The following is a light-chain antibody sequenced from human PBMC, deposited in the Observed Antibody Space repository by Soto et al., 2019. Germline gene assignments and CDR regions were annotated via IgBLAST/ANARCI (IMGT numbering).Light chain of an antibody. CDR2: DVS. V-gene: IGLV2-14*01. Sequence: QSALTQPASVSGSPGLSIAISCTGTSRDVGGYNSVSWYQQQPDKVPKLMIYDVSNRPSGVSNRFSGSKSGNTASLTISGSQAEDEADYYCSSYTSSSTEVFGTGTKVTVL. CDR1: SRDVGGYNS. CDR3: SSYTSSSTEV. J-gene: IGLJ1*01.